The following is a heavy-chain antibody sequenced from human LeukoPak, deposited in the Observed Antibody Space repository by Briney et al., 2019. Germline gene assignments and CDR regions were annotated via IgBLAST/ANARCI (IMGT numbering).Heavy chain of an antibody. CDR2: IWYDGSNK. D-gene: IGHD3-3*01. V-gene: IGHV3-33*08. J-gene: IGHJ4*02. Sequence: PGGSLRLSCSASGFTFSSYGMHWVRQAPGKGLEWVAVIWYDGSNKYYADSVKGRFTISRDNSKNTLYLQMNSLRAEDTAVYYCARGCGEFWSGHVARGGIICYWGQGTLVTVSS. CDR1: GFTFSSYG. CDR3: ARGCGEFWSGHVARGGIICY.